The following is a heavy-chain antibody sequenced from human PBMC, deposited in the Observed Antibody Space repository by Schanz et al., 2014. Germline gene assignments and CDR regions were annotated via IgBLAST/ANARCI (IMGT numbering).Heavy chain of an antibody. J-gene: IGHJ4*02. CDR1: GFRVITNY. CDR2: MFPGGNT. D-gene: IGHD5-12*01. CDR3: AKDGVEAVATV. V-gene: IGHV3-66*01. Sequence: EQLVESGGGLVQPGGSLRLSCAASGFRVITNYMTWVRQAPGKGLEWVSIMFPGGNTYYADSVKGRFTISRDNSKNTLFLQINSLRAEDTAVYYCAKDGVEAVATVWGQGILVTVSS.